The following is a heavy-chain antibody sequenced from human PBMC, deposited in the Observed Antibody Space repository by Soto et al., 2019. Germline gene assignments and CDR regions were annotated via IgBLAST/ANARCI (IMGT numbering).Heavy chain of an antibody. D-gene: IGHD6-13*01. V-gene: IGHV1-24*01. Sequence: ASVKVSCKVSGYTLTELSMHWVRQAPGKGLEWMGGFDPEDGETIYAQKFQGRATMTEDTSTDTAYMELSSLRSEDTAVYYCATVPLAAAGPFFDCGGQGPLVTVSS. CDR1: GYTLTELS. J-gene: IGHJ4*02. CDR2: FDPEDGET. CDR3: ATVPLAAAGPFFDC.